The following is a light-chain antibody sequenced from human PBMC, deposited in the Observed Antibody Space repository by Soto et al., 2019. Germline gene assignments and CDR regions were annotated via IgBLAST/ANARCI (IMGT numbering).Light chain of an antibody. Sequence: QSVLTQPASVSGSPGQSITISCTGTSSDIGGYKYVSWYQQHPGKAPKLVIFEVSNRPSGVSDRFSGSNSGNTASLTISGLQAEDEAHYYCTSYPRYRVLVLGGGTKVTVL. V-gene: IGLV2-14*01. CDR3: TSYPRYRVLV. J-gene: IGLJ3*02. CDR1: SSDIGGYKY. CDR2: EVS.